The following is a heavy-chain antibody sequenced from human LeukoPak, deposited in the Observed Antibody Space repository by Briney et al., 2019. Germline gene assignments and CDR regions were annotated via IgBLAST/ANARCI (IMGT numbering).Heavy chain of an antibody. V-gene: IGHV3-23*01. Sequence: GGSLRLSCAVSGFTLSSYGMSWVRQAPGRGLEWVSGVSGSGGTTYYADSVKGRFTISRDNSKNRLYLQMNSLRADDTAIYYCAGRSGRAPIYFDYWGQGTLVTVSS. CDR1: GFTLSSYG. CDR3: AGRSGRAPIYFDY. D-gene: IGHD3-10*01. CDR2: VSGSGGTT. J-gene: IGHJ4*02.